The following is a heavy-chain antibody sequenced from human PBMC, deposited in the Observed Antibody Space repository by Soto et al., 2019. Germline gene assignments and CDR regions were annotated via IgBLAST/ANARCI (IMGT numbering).Heavy chain of an antibody. CDR2: VKSKTDDGTN. CDR3: NNLDFSP. Sequence: PGGSLRFSSPASGFAFTNAWRGWVRQASGKGVEWVGRVKSKTDDGTNDFAARVQGRFTISRDDSKNMLFLQMNSWKSENTGLYYCNNLDFSPWGQGTMVTVSS. J-gene: IGHJ4*02. CDR1: GFAFTNAW. V-gene: IGHV3-15*01. D-gene: IGHD3-3*01.